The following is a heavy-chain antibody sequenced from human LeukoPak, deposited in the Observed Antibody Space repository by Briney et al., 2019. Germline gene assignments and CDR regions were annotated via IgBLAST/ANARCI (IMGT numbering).Heavy chain of an antibody. J-gene: IGHJ4*02. CDR1: GGSISGYY. CDR2: IYYSGST. Sequence: PSETLSLTCTVSGGSISGYYWTWIRQPPGKGLEWIGYIYYSGSTNYNPSLKSRVTISVDTSKNQFSLKLSSVTAADTAVYYCARAAGQSTTYYYDSSGFIFDYWGQGTLVTVSS. V-gene: IGHV4-59*01. D-gene: IGHD3-22*01. CDR3: ARAAGQSTTYYYDSSGFIFDY.